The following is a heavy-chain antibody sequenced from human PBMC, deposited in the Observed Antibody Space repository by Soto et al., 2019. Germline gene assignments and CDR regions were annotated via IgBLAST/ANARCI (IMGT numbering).Heavy chain of an antibody. CDR3: ARGRIVGATCYNYGMDF. J-gene: IGHJ6*02. D-gene: IGHD1-26*01. Sequence: QVQLVQSGAEVKKPGASVKVSCKASGYTFTSYGITWVRQAPGQGLEWMGWISAYNGNTNYAQKLQGRVTMSTDTSPSTAYMELRSLRSDDTAVYYCARGRIVGATCYNYGMDFWGQGTTVTVSS. CDR1: GYTFTSYG. CDR2: ISAYNGNT. V-gene: IGHV1-18*04.